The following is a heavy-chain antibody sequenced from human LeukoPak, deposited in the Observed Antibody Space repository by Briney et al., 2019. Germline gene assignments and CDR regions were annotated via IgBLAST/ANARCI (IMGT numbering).Heavy chain of an antibody. CDR2: INHSGST. D-gene: IGHD2-2*01. J-gene: IGHJ5*02. CDR1: GGSFSGYY. Sequence: PSETLSLTCAVYGGSFSGYYWSWIRQPPGKGLEWIGEINHSGSTNYNPSLKSRVTISADTSKNQFSLKLGSVTAADTAVYYCARGFDIVVVPAATGWFDPWGQGTLVTVSS. V-gene: IGHV4-34*01. CDR3: ARGFDIVVVPAATGWFDP.